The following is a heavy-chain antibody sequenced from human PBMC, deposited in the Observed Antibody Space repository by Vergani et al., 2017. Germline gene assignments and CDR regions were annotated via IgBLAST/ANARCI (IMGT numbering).Heavy chain of an antibody. V-gene: IGHV3-74*01. CDR3: ARGIXIVRGAEVSARSNWYFDL. CDR2: INSDGSST. Sequence: EVHLVESGGGLVQPGGSMRLSCAASGFTFSSYWMHWVRQAPGKGLVWVSRINSDGSSTSYADSVKGRFTISRDNAKNTLYLQMNSLRAGDTAVYYWARGIXIVRGAEVSARSNWYFDLWGRGTLVTVSS. J-gene: IGHJ2*01. CDR1: GFTFSSYW. D-gene: IGHD3-10*01.